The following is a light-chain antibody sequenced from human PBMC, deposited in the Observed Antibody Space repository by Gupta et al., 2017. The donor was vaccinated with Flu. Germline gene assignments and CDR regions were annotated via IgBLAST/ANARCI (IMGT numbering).Light chain of an antibody. J-gene: IGKJ3*01. CDR1: QDISKY. CDR2: AAS. CDR3: QKDNSSPLT. V-gene: IGKV1-27*01. Sequence: DIQMTQSPSSLSASVGDRVTIACRASQDISKYLAWYQQKPGKVPELLIYAASTLQSGVPSRFSGSGSGTDFTITISSLQPEDVANYYCQKDNSSPLTFGHGTKVDIK.